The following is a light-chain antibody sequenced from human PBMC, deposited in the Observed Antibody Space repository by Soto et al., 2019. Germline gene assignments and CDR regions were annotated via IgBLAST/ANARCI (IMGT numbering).Light chain of an antibody. J-gene: IGKJ5*01. CDR3: QQRSKWPIP. Sequence: EIVMNKSPATLSVSPRERAPLSCRASQSISSNLAWHQQKPGQAPRLLMYDASTRATGISAGFSGSGSGAEFTLTISTLEPEDFAVYYCQQRSKWPIPFGQGTRLAI. V-gene: IGKV3-11*01. CDR2: DAS. CDR1: QSISSN.